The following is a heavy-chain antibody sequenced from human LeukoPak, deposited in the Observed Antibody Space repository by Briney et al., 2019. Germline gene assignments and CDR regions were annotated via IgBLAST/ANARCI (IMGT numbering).Heavy chain of an antibody. V-gene: IGHV1-18*01. J-gene: IGHJ6*02. CDR3: ARGAITWSQEISYYYGMDV. D-gene: IGHD2-8*02. Sequence: ASVKVSCKASGGAFTNYGITWVRQAPGQGLEWMGWISGKNGNTNYAQKVQGRVTMTTDTSTSTAYMELMSLRSDDTAVYYCARGAITWSQEISYYYGMDVWGQGTTVTVSS. CDR2: ISGKNGNT. CDR1: GGAFTNYG.